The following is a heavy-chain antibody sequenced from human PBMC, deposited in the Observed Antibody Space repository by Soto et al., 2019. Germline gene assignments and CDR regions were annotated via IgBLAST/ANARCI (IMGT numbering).Heavy chain of an antibody. V-gene: IGHV3-7*01. CDR2: IKQDGSEK. J-gene: IGHJ6*03. Sequence: EVQLVESGGGLVQPGGSLRLSCAASGFTFSSYWMSWVHQAPGQGLEWVANIKQDGSEKYYVDSVKGRFTISRDNAKNSLYLQMNNLRAEDTAVYYCARDRYYDIFTGYYNYYYYKDVWGKGTTVTVSS. CDR1: GFTFSSYW. D-gene: IGHD3-9*01. CDR3: ARDRYYDIFTGYYNYYYYKDV.